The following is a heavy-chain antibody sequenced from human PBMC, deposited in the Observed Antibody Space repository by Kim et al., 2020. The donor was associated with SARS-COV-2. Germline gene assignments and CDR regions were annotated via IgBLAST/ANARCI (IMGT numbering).Heavy chain of an antibody. J-gene: IGHJ6*02. CDR3: ATSGPEAHGLDV. CDR1: GFTLTEIS. V-gene: IGHV1-24*01. CDR2: LDPKDGEA. D-gene: IGHD2-2*01. Sequence: ASVKVSCKLFGFTLTEISVHWVRQGPETGLEWVGGLDPKDGEAIYTQNFQGRVTMTADTSTGTAYLELRSLRSEDTAVFYCATSGPEAHGLDVWGQGTTVTVS.